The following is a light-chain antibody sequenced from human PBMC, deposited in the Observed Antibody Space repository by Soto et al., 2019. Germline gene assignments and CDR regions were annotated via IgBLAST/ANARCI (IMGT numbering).Light chain of an antibody. V-gene: IGLV1-44*01. J-gene: IGLJ3*02. CDR3: ATWDDTLRSLV. CDR1: NSNIGTNA. Sequence: QAVVTQPPSASGTPGQRVTISCSGSNSNIGTNAVNWYQQIPGTAPKLLIYNNNQRPSGVPDRFSGSKSGTSASLTISGLHSDDEADYPCATWDDTLRSLVFGGGTKLTVL. CDR2: NNN.